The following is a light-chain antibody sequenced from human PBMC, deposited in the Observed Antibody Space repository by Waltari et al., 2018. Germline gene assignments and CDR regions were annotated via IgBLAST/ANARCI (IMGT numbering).Light chain of an antibody. Sequence: DIQMTQSPSSLSASVGHRVNITCRASQDIRNSLAWYQQKPGAAPKLLLYAASRLLSGVPSRFSGSGSGTDYTLTISSLQPEDFATYYCQQYYSTPYTFGQGTKLEI. CDR1: QDIRNS. V-gene: IGKV1-NL1*01. CDR2: AAS. J-gene: IGKJ2*01. CDR3: QQYYSTPYT.